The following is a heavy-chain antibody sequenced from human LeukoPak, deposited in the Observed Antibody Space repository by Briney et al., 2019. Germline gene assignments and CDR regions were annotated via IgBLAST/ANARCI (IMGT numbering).Heavy chain of an antibody. V-gene: IGHV3-23*01. CDR3: AKAGPDYFDS. CDR2: ISGSGGTT. J-gene: IGHJ4*02. CDR1: GFTFSSYA. Sequence: GGSLRLSCAASGFTFSSYALSWVRQAPGKGLEWVSVISGSGGTTHYAESVKGRFTISRDNSKNTLYLQMNSLRAEDTAVYYCAKAGPDYFDSWGQGTLVTVSS.